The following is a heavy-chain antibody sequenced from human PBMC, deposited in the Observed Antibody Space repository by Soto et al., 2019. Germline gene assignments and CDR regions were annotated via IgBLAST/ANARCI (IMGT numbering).Heavy chain of an antibody. V-gene: IGHV3-30*18. D-gene: IGHD3-3*01. J-gene: IGHJ6*02. CDR1: GFTFSSYG. Sequence: QVQLVESGGGVVQPERSLRLSCAASGFTFSSYGMHWVRQAPGKGLEWVAVISYDGSNKYYADSVKGRFTISRDNSKNTLYLQMNSRRAEDKGVYYCAKDMTFGPAYYYYGMEVWGQGATVTVSS. CDR3: AKDMTFGPAYYYYGMEV. CDR2: ISYDGSNK.